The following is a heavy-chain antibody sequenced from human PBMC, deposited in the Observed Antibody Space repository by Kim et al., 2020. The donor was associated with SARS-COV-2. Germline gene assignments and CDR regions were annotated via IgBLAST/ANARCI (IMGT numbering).Heavy chain of an antibody. Sequence: GGSLRLSCTTSGFTFTGHAMSWVRQAPGKGLEWVSSIDGSDGTTYYVDSVRGRFTISRDDSKNTLYLQMSALRGDDTAVYYCMKGGWGWIWDHWGQGPLV. CDR3: MKGGWGWIWDH. CDR1: GFTFTGHA. V-gene: IGHV3-23*01. J-gene: IGHJ4*02. CDR2: IDGSDGTT. D-gene: IGHD2-21*01.